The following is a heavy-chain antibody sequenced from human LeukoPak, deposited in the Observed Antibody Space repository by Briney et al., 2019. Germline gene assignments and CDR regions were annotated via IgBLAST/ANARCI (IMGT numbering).Heavy chain of an antibody. D-gene: IGHD2-8*01. V-gene: IGHV4-34*01. CDR3: ARGGDCTNGVCYRPGPYYFDY. CDR1: GGSFSGYY. Sequence: PSETLSLTCAVYGGSFSGYYWSWIRQPPGKGLEWIGEINHSGSTNYNPSLKSRVTISVDTSKNQFSLKLSSVTAADTAVYYCARGGDCTNGVCYRPGPYYFDYWGQGTLVTVSS. CDR2: INHSGST. J-gene: IGHJ4*02.